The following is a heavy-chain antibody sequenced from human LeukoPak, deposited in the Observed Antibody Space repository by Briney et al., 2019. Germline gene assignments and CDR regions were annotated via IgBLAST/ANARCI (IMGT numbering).Heavy chain of an antibody. J-gene: IGHJ4*02. CDR3: ARDHQKAYYYDSSGYYYDY. Sequence: GGSLRLSCAASGFTFSSYSMNWVRQAPGKGLEWVSSISSSSSYIYYADSAKGRFTISRDNAKNSLYLQMNSLRAEDTAVYYCARDHQKAYYYDSSGYYYDYWGQGTLVTVSS. V-gene: IGHV3-21*01. D-gene: IGHD3-22*01. CDR2: ISSSSSYI. CDR1: GFTFSSYS.